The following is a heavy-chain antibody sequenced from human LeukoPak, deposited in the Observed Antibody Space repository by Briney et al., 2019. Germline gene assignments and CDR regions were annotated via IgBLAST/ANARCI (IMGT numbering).Heavy chain of an antibody. Sequence: ASVKVSCKASGYSFTGYNVHWVRQAPGQGLEWMGWINPKSGATNFAQRFQGRVTMTGGTSINTAFMELYSLTSDDTAIYYCARDASSRPFNYWGQGTLVSVSS. D-gene: IGHD2-15*01. CDR2: INPKSGAT. CDR1: GYSFTGYN. V-gene: IGHV1-2*02. CDR3: ARDASSRPFNY. J-gene: IGHJ4*02.